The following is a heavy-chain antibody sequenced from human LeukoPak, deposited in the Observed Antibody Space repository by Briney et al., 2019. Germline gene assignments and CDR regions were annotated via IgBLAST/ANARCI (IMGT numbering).Heavy chain of an antibody. V-gene: IGHV3-21*01. J-gene: IGHJ4*02. CDR3: ARDPHVYSSSWLDY. D-gene: IGHD6-13*01. CDR1: GFTFSSYS. CDR2: ISSSSSYI. Sequence: GGSLRLSCAASGFTFSSYSMNWVRQAPGKGLEWVSSISSSSSYIYYADSVKGRFTISRDNAKNSLYLQMNSLRDEDTAVYYCARDPHVYSSSWLDYWGQGTLVTVSS.